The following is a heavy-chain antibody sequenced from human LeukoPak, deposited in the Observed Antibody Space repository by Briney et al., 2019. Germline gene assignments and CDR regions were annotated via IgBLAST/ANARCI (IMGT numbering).Heavy chain of an antibody. CDR2: IKQDGSEK. D-gene: IGHD2-2*01. Sequence: GGSLRLSCAASGFTFSSYWMSWVRQAPGKGLEWVANIKQDGSEKYYVDSVKGRFTISRDNAKNSLYLQMNSLRAEDTAVYYCARADCSSTSCFQFDYWGRGTLVTVSS. J-gene: IGHJ4*02. CDR1: GFTFSSYW. CDR3: ARADCSSTSCFQFDY. V-gene: IGHV3-7*03.